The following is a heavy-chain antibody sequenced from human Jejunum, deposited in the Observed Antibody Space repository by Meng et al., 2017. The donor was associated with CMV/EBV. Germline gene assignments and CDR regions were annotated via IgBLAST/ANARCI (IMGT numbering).Heavy chain of an antibody. CDR1: FSVSHYG. Sequence: FSVSHYGMHGVRQPAGKGLEWVAFIHFDGSHNYYEDSVKGRFTISRDNSKNTLYLQMNSLRPEDTAVYYCARDPSQYSSSYYFDYWGQGTRVTVSS. CDR3: ARDPSQYSSSYYFDY. D-gene: IGHD6-6*01. V-gene: IGHV3-30*02. J-gene: IGHJ4*02. CDR2: IHFDGSHN.